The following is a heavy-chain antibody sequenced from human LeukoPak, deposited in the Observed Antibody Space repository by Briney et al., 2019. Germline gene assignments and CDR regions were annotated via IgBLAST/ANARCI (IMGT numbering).Heavy chain of an antibody. J-gene: IGHJ3*02. CDR2: IIPIFGTA. Sequence: SVKASCKASGGTFSSYAISWVRQAPGQGLEWMGRIIPIFGTANYAQKFQGRVTITTDESTSTAYMELSSLRSEDTAVYYCAREVEWLPPYDAFDIWGQGTMVTVSS. CDR1: GGTFSSYA. CDR3: AREVEWLPPYDAFDI. V-gene: IGHV1-69*05. D-gene: IGHD5-24*01.